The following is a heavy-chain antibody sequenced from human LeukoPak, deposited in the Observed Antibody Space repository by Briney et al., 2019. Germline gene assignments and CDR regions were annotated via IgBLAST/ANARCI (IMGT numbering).Heavy chain of an antibody. D-gene: IGHD6-13*01. CDR3: ARATAGIDN. V-gene: IGHV4-59*01. CDR2: IYHSGTT. CDR1: GGSISSYY. J-gene: IGHJ4*02. Sequence: PSETLSLTCTVSGGSISSYYWSWTRQPPGKGLEWIGFIYHSGTTGYNPSLKSRVSISIDTSKNQFSLRLNSVTAADTAVYYCARATAGIDNWGQGTLVTVSS.